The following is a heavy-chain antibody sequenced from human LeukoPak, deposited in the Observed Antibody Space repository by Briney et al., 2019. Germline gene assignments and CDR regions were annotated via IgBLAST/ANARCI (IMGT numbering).Heavy chain of an antibody. J-gene: IGHJ3*02. CDR1: GFTFSTYA. CDR3: ARDPNGDYIGAFEI. V-gene: IGHV3-23*01. Sequence: PGGSLRLSCAASGFTFSTYAMIWVRQAPGKGLEWVSAITGAGGLTLYADSVRGRFTISRDNSKNTLYLQMSSLRAEDTAVYYCARDPNGDYIGAFEIWGQGTMVTVSS. CDR2: ITGAGGLT. D-gene: IGHD4-17*01.